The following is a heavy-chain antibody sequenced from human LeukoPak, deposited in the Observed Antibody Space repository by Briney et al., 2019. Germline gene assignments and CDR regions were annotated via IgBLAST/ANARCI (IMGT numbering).Heavy chain of an antibody. D-gene: IGHD3-9*01. CDR2: ISYDGSNK. J-gene: IGHJ4*02. CDR1: GFTFSSYA. Sequence: GGSLRLSCAASGFTFSSYAMHWVRQAPGKGLEWVAVISYDGSNKYYADSVKGRFTISRDNSKNTLYLQMNSLRSDDTAVYYCARVGWREGNPVDILTGRPLDYWGQGTLVTVSS. CDR3: ARVGWREGNPVDILTGRPLDY. V-gene: IGHV3-30-3*01.